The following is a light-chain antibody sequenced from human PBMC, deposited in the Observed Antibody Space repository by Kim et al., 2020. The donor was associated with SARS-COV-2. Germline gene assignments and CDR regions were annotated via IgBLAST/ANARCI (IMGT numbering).Light chain of an antibody. CDR1: QGISNY. V-gene: IGKV1-17*03. J-gene: IGKJ1*01. CDR2: AAS. Sequence: SVGDRVNITYRASQGISNYLVWFQQKPGKVPKRLIYAASSLQSGVPSRFSGSGSGAEFTLAISSLQPEDFATYYCLQHNSYPPWTFGQGTKVDIK. CDR3: LQHNSYPPWT.